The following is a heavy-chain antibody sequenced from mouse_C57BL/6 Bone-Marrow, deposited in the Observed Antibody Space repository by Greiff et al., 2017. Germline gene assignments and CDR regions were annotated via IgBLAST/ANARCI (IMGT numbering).Heavy chain of an antibody. D-gene: IGHD1-1*01. J-gene: IGHJ2*01. CDR2: IYPRSGNT. Sequence: QVQLQQSGAELARPGASVKLSCKASGYTFTSYGISWVKQRTGQGLEWIGEIYPRSGNTYYNEKFKGKATLTADKSSSTAYMVLRSLTSEDSAVYFCASTVYYFDYWGQGTTLTVSS. CDR3: ASTVYYFDY. CDR1: GYTFTSYG. V-gene: IGHV1-81*01.